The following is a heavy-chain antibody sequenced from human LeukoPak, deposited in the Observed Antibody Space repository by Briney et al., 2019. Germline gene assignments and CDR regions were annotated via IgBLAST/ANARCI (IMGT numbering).Heavy chain of an antibody. CDR1: GYTFTSYG. CDR3: ARAMVVVAAKSVTNPGGFDP. Sequence: ASVKVSCKASGYTFTSYGISWVRQAPGQGLEWMGWISAYNGNTNYAQKLQGRVTMTTDTSTSTVYMELSSLRSEDTAVYYCARAMVVVAAKSVTNPGGFDPWGQGTLVTVSS. J-gene: IGHJ5*02. D-gene: IGHD2-15*01. V-gene: IGHV1-18*01. CDR2: ISAYNGNT.